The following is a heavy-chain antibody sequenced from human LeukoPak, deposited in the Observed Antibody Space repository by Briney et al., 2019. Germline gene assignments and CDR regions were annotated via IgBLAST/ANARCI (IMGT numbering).Heavy chain of an antibody. CDR3: ARSNWFYCSSTSCYAGGAFDI. CDR2: INHSGST. Sequence: PSETLSLTCAVYGGSFSGYYWSGIRQPPGEGLEWIGEINHSGSTNYNPSLKSRVTISVDTSKNQFSLKLSSVTAADTAVYYCARSNWFYCSSTSCYAGGAFDIWGQGTMVTVSS. D-gene: IGHD2-2*01. J-gene: IGHJ3*02. CDR1: GGSFSGYY. V-gene: IGHV4-34*01.